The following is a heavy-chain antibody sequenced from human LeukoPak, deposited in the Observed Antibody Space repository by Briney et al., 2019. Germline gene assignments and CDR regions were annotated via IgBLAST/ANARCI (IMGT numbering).Heavy chain of an antibody. V-gene: IGHV3-74*01. D-gene: IGHD3-9*01. CDR1: GFTFSIYW. J-gene: IGHJ4*02. Sequence: PGGSLRLSCAASGFTFSIYWMYWVRQAPGKGLVWVSRINSDGSSTRYADSVKGRFTISRDNAKNTLYLQMNSLRAEDTAVYYCGRELDWLPTLDYWGQGTLVTVSS. CDR2: INSDGSST. CDR3: GRELDWLPTLDY.